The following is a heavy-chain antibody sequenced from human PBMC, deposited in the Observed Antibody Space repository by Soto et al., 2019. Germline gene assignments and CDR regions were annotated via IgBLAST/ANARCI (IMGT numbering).Heavy chain of an antibody. CDR1: GFTFNNYE. CDR2: ITSSGSTI. Sequence: EVQLVESGGGLVQPGGSLRLSCVVSGFTFNNYEMNWVRQAPGKGLEWVSYITSSGSTIYYADSVKGRFTISRDNAKNSLYLQMNSLRAEDTAVYYCAREANSGWYYFDYWGQGTLVAVSS. V-gene: IGHV3-48*03. D-gene: IGHD6-19*01. J-gene: IGHJ4*02. CDR3: AREANSGWYYFDY.